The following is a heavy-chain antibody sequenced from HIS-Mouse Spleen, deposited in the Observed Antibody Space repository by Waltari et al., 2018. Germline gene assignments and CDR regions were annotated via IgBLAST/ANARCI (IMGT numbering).Heavy chain of an antibody. Sequence: QVTLRESGPALVKPTQTLTLTCTFSGFSLSTSGMCVSGSRPPPGKALEWLARIDWDDDKYYSTSLKTRLTISKDTSKNQVVLTMTNMDPVDTATYYCARIQAGKLELPFDYWGQGTLVTVSS. V-gene: IGHV2-70*15. CDR1: GFSLSTSGMC. D-gene: IGHD1-7*01. CDR2: IDWDDDK. J-gene: IGHJ4*02. CDR3: ARIQAGKLELPFDY.